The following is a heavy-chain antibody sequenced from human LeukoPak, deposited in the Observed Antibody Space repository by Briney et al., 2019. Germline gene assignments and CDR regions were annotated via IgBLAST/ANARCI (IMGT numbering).Heavy chain of an antibody. CDR1: GFTVSSNY. Sequence: GGSLRLSCAASGFTVSSNYTSWGRQAQGKGLEWVSVIYSGGSTYYADSVKGRFTISRENSKNTLYFQMMSLRAEDTAVYYCASNVDTAMVGGDYYFDYWGQGTLVTVSS. V-gene: IGHV3-66*01. CDR2: IYSGGST. CDR3: ASNVDTAMVGGDYYFDY. D-gene: IGHD5-18*01. J-gene: IGHJ4*02.